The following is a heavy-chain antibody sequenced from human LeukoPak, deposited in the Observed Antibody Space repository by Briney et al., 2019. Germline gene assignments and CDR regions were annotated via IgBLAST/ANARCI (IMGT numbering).Heavy chain of an antibody. CDR3: AKGGGGYLDY. D-gene: IGHD3-10*01. CDR1: GFSSSSYG. Sequence: GGSLRLSCAASGFSSSSYGMSWVRQAPGKGLGWVSAIGPGGNTYYADSVKGRFTISRDNSKNTVYLQMNSLRAEDTEDTAVYYCAKGGGGYLDYWGQGALVIVSS. CDR2: IGPGGNT. V-gene: IGHV3-23*01. J-gene: IGHJ4*02.